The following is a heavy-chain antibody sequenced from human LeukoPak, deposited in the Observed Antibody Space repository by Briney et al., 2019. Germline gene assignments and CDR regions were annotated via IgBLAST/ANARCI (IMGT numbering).Heavy chain of an antibody. V-gene: IGHV3-9*01. CDR2: ISWNSGSI. J-gene: IGHJ3*02. CDR3: AKGGSWYEKRTSVISSDAFDI. CDR1: GFTFDDYA. D-gene: IGHD6-13*01. Sequence: GGSLRLSCAASGFTFDDYAMHWVRQAPGKGLEWVSGISWNSGSIGYADSVKGRFTISRDNAKNSLYLQMNSLRAEDTALYYCAKGGSWYEKRTSVISSDAFDIWGQGTMVTVSS.